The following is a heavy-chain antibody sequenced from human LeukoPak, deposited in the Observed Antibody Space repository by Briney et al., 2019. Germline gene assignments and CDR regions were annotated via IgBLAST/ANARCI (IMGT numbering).Heavy chain of an antibody. Sequence: ASVKVSCKASGYTFTSYGISWVRHAPGQGLEWMGCISAYNGNTNYAQKLQGRVTMTTDTSTSTAYMELRSLRSDDTAVYYCARARATVTTPDAFDIWGQGTMVTVSS. CDR1: GYTFTSYG. CDR2: ISAYNGNT. J-gene: IGHJ3*02. CDR3: ARARATVTTPDAFDI. V-gene: IGHV1-18*01. D-gene: IGHD4-17*01.